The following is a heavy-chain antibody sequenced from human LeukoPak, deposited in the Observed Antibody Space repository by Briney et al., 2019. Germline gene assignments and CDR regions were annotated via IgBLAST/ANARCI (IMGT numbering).Heavy chain of an antibody. CDR3: ARATVATPSEFDY. CDR2: ISYSGST. V-gene: IGHV4-31*03. CDR1: GDSISSGGYY. D-gene: IGHD4-23*01. Sequence: SETLSLTCTVSGDSISSGGYYWSWIRQRPGKGLEWIGYISYSGSTYYNPSLKSRVSISVDTSKNQFSLKLSSVTAADTAVYYCARATVATPSEFDYWGQGTLVTVSS. J-gene: IGHJ4*02.